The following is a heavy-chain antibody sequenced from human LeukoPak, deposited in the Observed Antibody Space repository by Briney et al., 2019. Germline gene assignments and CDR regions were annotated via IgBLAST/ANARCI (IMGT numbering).Heavy chain of an antibody. V-gene: IGHV4-59*01. CDR1: GGSIGSYY. J-gene: IGHJ4*02. CDR3: ARAVYYFDY. D-gene: IGHD2-8*01. Sequence: SETLSLTCIVSGGSIGSYYWSWIRQPPGKGLEWIGYIYYSGSTNYNPSLKSRVTISVDTSKNQFSLKLSSVTAADTAVYYCARAVYYFDYWGQGTLVTVSS. CDR2: IYYSGST.